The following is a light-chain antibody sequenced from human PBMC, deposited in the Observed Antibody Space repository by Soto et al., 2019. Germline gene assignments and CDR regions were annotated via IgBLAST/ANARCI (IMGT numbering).Light chain of an antibody. CDR3: QAWDSSTGV. CDR2: QDS. CDR1: KLGHKY. V-gene: IGLV3-1*01. J-gene: IGLJ1*01. Sequence: SYELTQPPSVSVSPGQTASITCSGDKLGHKYACWYQQKPGQSPVLVIYQDSNRPSGIPERFSGSNSGNTATLTISGTQAMDEADYYCQAWDSSTGVFGTGTKLTVL.